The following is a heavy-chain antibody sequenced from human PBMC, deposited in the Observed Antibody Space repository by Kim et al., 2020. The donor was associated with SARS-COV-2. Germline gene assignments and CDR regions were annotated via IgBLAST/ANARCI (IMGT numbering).Heavy chain of an antibody. V-gene: IGHV1-18*01. D-gene: IGHD3-10*01. CDR3: ARDPPPRYYYGSGTQGRYYYGMDV. CDR1: GYTFTSYG. CDR2: ISAYNGIT. Sequence: ASVKVSCKASGYTFTSYGISWVRQAPEQGLEWMGWISAYNGITDYAQKLQGRVTMTTDTSTSTAYMELRSLRSDDTAVYYCARDPPPRYYYGSGTQGRYYYGMDVWGQGTTVTVSS. J-gene: IGHJ6*02.